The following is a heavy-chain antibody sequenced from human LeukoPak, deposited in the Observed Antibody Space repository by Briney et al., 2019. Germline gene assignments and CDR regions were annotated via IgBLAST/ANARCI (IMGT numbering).Heavy chain of an antibody. CDR2: IYYSGST. CDR1: GGSISSSSYY. D-gene: IGHD6-19*01. Sequence: SETLSLTCTVSGGSISSSSYYWGWIRQPPGKGLEWIGSIYYSGSTYYNPSLKSRVTISVDTSKNQFSLKLSSATAADTAVYYCASNWYSSDWYAAWGQGTLVTVSS. V-gene: IGHV4-39*01. J-gene: IGHJ5*02. CDR3: ASNWYSSDWYAA.